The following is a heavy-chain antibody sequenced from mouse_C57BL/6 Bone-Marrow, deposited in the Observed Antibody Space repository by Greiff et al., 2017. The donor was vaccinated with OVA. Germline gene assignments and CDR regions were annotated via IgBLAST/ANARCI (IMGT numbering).Heavy chain of an antibody. CDR2: SRNKANDYTT. Sequence: EVKLMESGGGLVQSGRSLRLSCATSGFTFSDFYMEWVRQAPGKGLEWIAASRNKANDYTTEYSASVKGRFIVSRDTSQSILYLQMNALRAEDTAIYYCARDAGYGMDYWGQGTSVTVSS. J-gene: IGHJ4*01. V-gene: IGHV7-1*01. CDR3: ARDAGYGMDY. CDR1: GFTFSDFY.